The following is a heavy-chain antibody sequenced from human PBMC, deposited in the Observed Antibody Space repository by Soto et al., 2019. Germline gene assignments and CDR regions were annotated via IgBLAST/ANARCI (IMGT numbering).Heavy chain of an antibody. V-gene: IGHV1-69*04. Sequence: SVKVSCKASGGTFSSYTISWVRQAPGQGLEWMGRIIPILGIANYAQKFQGRVTITADKSTSTAYMELSSLRSEDTAVYYCARDFYYYYGSGSLLSWFDPWGQGTLVTVSS. D-gene: IGHD3-10*01. CDR1: GGTFSSYT. CDR2: IIPILGIA. CDR3: ARDFYYYYGSGSLLSWFDP. J-gene: IGHJ5*02.